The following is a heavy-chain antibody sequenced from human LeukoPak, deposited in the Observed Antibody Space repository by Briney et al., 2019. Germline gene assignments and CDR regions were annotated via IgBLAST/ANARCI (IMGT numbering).Heavy chain of an antibody. CDR2: IYTSGTM. D-gene: IGHD3-10*01. CDR3: ARDSGTTGEVKFDP. V-gene: IGHV4-4*07. CDR1: GGSISSYY. Sequence: PSETLSLTCTVSGGSISSYYWSWIRQPAGTALEWIGRIYTSGTMTCNPSLKSRVTMSVDTSKNQFSLKLSSVTAADTAVYYCARDSGTTGEVKFDPWGQGTLVTVSS. J-gene: IGHJ5*02.